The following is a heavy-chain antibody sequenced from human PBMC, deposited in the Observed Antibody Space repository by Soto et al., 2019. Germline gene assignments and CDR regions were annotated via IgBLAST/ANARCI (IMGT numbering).Heavy chain of an antibody. Sequence: ASVKVSCKTSGYTFTPYGLAWLRQAPGQRPEWMGWVSTNNADTNYAQKFQGRVTMTTDRSTTTTYMELTSLRSDDTAVYYCARELNTDSSAYYSFAFWGQGTLVTVSS. J-gene: IGHJ4*02. CDR1: GYTFTPYG. CDR3: ARELNTDSSAYYSFAF. CDR2: VSTNNADT. V-gene: IGHV1-18*01. D-gene: IGHD3-22*01.